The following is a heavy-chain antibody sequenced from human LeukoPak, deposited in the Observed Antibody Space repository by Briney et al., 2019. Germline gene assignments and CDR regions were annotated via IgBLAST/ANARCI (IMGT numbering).Heavy chain of an antibody. J-gene: IGHJ6*03. CDR1: GYTFTSYG. CDR3: ARDKAGYSGFYYYYYMDV. CDR2: ISAYNGNT. V-gene: IGHV1-18*01. D-gene: IGHD5-12*01. Sequence: ASVKVSCKASGYTFTSYGISWVRQAPGQGLEWMGWISAYNGNTSYAQKLQGRVTMTTDTSTSTAYMELRSLRSDDTAVYYCARDKAGYSGFYYYYYMDVWGKGTTVTVSS.